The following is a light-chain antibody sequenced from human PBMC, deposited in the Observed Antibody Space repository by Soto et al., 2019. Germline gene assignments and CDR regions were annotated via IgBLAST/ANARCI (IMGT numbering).Light chain of an antibody. CDR1: SSDVGGYNS. J-gene: IGLJ3*02. CDR3: ISYTRSTTWV. Sequence: QSALTQPASVSGSPGQSITISCTGSSSDVGGYNSVSWYQQHPGKAPKLMIYDVSNRPSGVSNRFSGSKSGNTASLTVSGLQAEDEAYYYCISYTRSTTWVFGGGTKLTVL. V-gene: IGLV2-14*03. CDR2: DVS.